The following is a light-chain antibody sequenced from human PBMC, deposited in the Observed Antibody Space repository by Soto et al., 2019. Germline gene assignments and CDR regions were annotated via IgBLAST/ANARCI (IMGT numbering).Light chain of an antibody. J-gene: IGLJ2*01. V-gene: IGLV1-47*01. Sequence: QSVLTQPPSASGTPGQRVTISCSGSSSNIGINYVYWYQQLPGTAPKLLIYRNNQRPSGVPDRFSGSKSDTSASLAISGLRSEDETDYYCAAWDDSLSAVVFGGGTKVTVL. CDR1: SSNIGINY. CDR2: RNN. CDR3: AAWDDSLSAVV.